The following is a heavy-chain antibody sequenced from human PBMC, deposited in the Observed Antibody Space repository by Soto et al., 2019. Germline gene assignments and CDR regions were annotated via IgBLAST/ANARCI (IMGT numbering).Heavy chain of an antibody. D-gene: IGHD2-2*01. V-gene: IGHV5-51*01. CDR2: IYPGDSDT. Sequence: GESLKISCKGSGYSFTSYWIGWVRQMPGKGLEWMGIIYPGDSDTRYSPSFQGQVTISADKSISTAYLQWSSLKASDTAMYYCARLGLGTTTWYNWFDPWGQGTLVTVS. CDR3: ARLGLGTTTWYNWFDP. CDR1: GYSFTSYW. J-gene: IGHJ5*02.